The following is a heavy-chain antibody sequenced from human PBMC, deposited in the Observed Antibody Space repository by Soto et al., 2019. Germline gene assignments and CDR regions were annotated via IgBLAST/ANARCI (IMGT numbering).Heavy chain of an antibody. CDR1: GASIRITDYY. CDR3: VRTAREGAVAPHWFDR. D-gene: IGHD2-21*02. CDR2: VYYTGST. Sequence: SETLSLTCTVSGASIRITDYYWSCIRQAPGKGLEWIGYVYYTGSTYYNPSLMSRLTISVDTSKNQFSLKLTSVTAAETAVYYCVRTAREGAVAPHWFDRWGQGTQVTVSS. J-gene: IGHJ5*02. V-gene: IGHV4-30-4*01.